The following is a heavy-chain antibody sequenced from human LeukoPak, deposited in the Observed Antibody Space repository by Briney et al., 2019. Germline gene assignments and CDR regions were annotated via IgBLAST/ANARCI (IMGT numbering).Heavy chain of an antibody. V-gene: IGHV1-2*02. CDR2: INPNSGGT. Sequence: ASVKVSCKASGYTFTGYYMHWVRQAPGQGLEWMGWINPNSGGTNYAQKFQGRVTMTRDTSISTAYMELSSLRSEDTAVYYCARTVEYSSSWYFSSWGQGTLVTVSS. D-gene: IGHD6-13*01. CDR3: ARTVEYSSSWYFSS. CDR1: GYTFTGYY. J-gene: IGHJ5*02.